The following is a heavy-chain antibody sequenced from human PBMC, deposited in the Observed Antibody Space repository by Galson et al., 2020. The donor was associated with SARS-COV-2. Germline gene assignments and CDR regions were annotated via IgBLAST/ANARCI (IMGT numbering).Heavy chain of an antibody. D-gene: IGHD5-12*01. CDR2: IKEDGSEK. J-gene: IGHJ4*02. V-gene: IGHV3-7*01. CDR1: GFTFSRFW. Sequence: GGSLRLSCEASGFTFSRFWMNWVRQAPGKGLEWVANIKEDGSEKNYLDSVKGRFTISRDNDKTSLYLQMNSLSAEDTAVYYCARVGRGYDSAPLDYWGRGALVTVSS. CDR3: ARVGRGYDSAPLDY.